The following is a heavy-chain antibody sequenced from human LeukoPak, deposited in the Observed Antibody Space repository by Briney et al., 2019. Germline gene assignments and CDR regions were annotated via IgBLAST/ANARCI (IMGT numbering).Heavy chain of an antibody. CDR3: ARVRDKYYDILTGYYNGYYYYGMDV. D-gene: IGHD3-9*01. CDR2: IIPIFGTA. V-gene: IGHV1-69*06. J-gene: IGHJ6*04. CDR1: GGTFSSYA. Sequence: SVKVSCKAAGGTFSSYAISWVRQAPGQGLEWMGGIIPIFGTANYAQKFQGRVTITADKSTSKDYMELSSLRSEATAVYYCARVRDKYYDILTGYYNGYYYYGMDVWGKGTTVTVSS.